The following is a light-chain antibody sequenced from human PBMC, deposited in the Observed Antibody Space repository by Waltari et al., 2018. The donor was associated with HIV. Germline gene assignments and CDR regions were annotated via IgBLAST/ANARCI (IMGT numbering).Light chain of an antibody. CDR1: QSVTSN. Sequence: EIVMTQSPATLSVSPGERATLSCRASQSVTSNLAWYQQKPGQAPRLLIYAASTRATGIPARVSGSGSGTEFTLIISSLQSEDFAVYYCHQYDKWPRTFGGGTKAEI. J-gene: IGKJ4*01. CDR3: HQYDKWPRT. V-gene: IGKV3-15*01. CDR2: AAS.